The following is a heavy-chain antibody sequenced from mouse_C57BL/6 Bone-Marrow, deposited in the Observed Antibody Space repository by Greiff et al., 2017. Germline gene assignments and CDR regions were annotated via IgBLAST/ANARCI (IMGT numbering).Heavy chain of an antibody. Sequence: VQLQESGAELARPGASVKLSCKASGYTFTSYGISWVKQRTGQGLEWIGEIYPRSGNTYYNEKFKGKATLTADKSSSTAYMELRSLTSEDSAVYFCAREGRGSEAMDYWGQGTSVTVSS. J-gene: IGHJ4*01. V-gene: IGHV1-81*01. CDR2: IYPRSGNT. CDR1: GYTFTSYG. D-gene: IGHD3-2*02. CDR3: AREGRGSEAMDY.